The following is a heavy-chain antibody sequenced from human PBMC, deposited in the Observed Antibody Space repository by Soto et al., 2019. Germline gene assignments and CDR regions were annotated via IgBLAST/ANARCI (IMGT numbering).Heavy chain of an antibody. V-gene: IGHV3-74*01. CDR3: ARDRFDYGDYVV. Sequence: EMQLVESGGGLVQPGGSLRLSCAASGFTFSSYWMHWVRQAPGKGLEWVSRIKSDGSDTSYADSVKGRFTISRDNAKNTLYLPMNSLRVEDTAVYYCARDRFDYGDYVVWGQGTTVAVSS. D-gene: IGHD4-17*01. CDR1: GFTFSSYW. J-gene: IGHJ6*02. CDR2: IKSDGSDT.